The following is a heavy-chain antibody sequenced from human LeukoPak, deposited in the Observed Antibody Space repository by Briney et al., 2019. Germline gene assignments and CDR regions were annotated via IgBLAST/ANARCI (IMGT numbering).Heavy chain of an antibody. Sequence: PSETLSLTCTVSGYSISSGYYWGWIRLAPAKRLEWIGSIYNSGSTSYNPSLKSRVTISVATSKTRFSLKLSPVTASAAAVSYCSRDADRSGPFDYWGQGTLVTVSS. CDR1: GYSISSGYY. CDR2: IYNSGST. V-gene: IGHV4-38-2*02. CDR3: SRDADRSGPFDY. J-gene: IGHJ4*02. D-gene: IGHD6-25*01.